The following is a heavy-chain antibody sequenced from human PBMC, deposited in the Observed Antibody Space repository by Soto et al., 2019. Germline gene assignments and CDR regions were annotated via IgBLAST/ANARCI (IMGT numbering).Heavy chain of an antibody. V-gene: IGHV3-21*01. CDR3: ARVAPMRYFDS. CDR2: ISSSSSYI. D-gene: IGHD3-9*01. J-gene: IGHJ4*02. CDR1: GFTFSSYS. Sequence: PGGSLRLSCAASGFTFSSYSMNWVRQAPVKGREWVSSISSSSSYIYYADSVKGRFTISRDNAKNSLYLQMNSLRAEDTAVYDCARVAPMRYFDSWGQGTLVTVSS.